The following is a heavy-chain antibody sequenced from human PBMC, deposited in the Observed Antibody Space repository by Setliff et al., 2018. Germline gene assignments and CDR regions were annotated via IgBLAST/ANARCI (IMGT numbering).Heavy chain of an antibody. Sequence: GGPLRLSCAASGFTFSDYSMNWVRQAPGKGLQWVSYISSASRTIHYADSVKGRFSISRENAMNSLYLQMNSLRADDTAVYYCARQRYYDTTGKAFDIWGQGTMVTVSS. V-gene: IGHV3-48*04. CDR3: ARQRYYDTTGKAFDI. D-gene: IGHD3-22*01. CDR1: GFTFSDYS. J-gene: IGHJ3*02. CDR2: ISSASRTI.